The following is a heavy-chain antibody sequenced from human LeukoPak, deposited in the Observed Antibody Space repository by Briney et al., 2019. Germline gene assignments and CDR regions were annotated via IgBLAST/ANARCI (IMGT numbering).Heavy chain of an antibody. CDR3: ARDTSIFGVVNGVGAFDI. CDR1: GGSISSYY. D-gene: IGHD3-3*01. J-gene: IGHJ3*02. Sequence: SETLSLTCTVSGGSISSYYWSWIRQPPGKGLEWIGYIYYSGSTNYNPSLKGRVTISVDTSKNQFSLKLSSVTAADTAVYYCARDTSIFGVVNGVGAFDIWGQGTMVTVSS. CDR2: IYYSGST. V-gene: IGHV4-59*01.